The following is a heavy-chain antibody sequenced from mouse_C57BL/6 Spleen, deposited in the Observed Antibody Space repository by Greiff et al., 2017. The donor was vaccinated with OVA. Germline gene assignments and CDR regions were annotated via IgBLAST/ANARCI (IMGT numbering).Heavy chain of an antibody. V-gene: IGHV1-82*01. D-gene: IGHD4-1*01. CDR1: GYAFSSSC. CDR2: IDPGDGDT. J-gene: IGHJ4*01. Sequence: VQLQQSGAELVKPGASVKMSCKASGYAFSSSCMHWVKQRPGKGLEWIGRIDPGDGDTNYKRKFKGKATLTADTSSSTAYLQLSSLTSEDSAVYFCARSLTGIYAMDDWGQGTSVTVSS. CDR3: ARSLTGIYAMDD.